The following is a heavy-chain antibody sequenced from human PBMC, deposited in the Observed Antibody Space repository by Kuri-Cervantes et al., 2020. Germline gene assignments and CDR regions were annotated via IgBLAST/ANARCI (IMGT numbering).Heavy chain of an antibody. CDR1: GYTFTGYY. CDR3: ATSVIMGCSSTSCSIDY. J-gene: IGHJ4*02. V-gene: IGHV1-2*02. Sequence: ALVKVSCKDSGYTFTGYYLHWVRQAPGQALEGMGWINPNSGGTNYPQNFQGRVTMTRDTSIITVYMELSSLRSEDTAVYYCATSVIMGCSSTSCSIDYWGQGTLVTVSS. D-gene: IGHD2-2*01. CDR2: INPNSGGT.